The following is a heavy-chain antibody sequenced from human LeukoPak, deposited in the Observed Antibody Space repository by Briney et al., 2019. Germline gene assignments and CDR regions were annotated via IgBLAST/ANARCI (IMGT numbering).Heavy chain of an antibody. D-gene: IGHD6-19*01. CDR1: GFTFSSYS. V-gene: IGHV3-21*01. CDR2: ISSSSSYI. Sequence: GGSLRLSCAASGFTFSSYSMNWVRQAPGKGLEWVSSISSSSSYIYYADSVEGRFTISRDNAKNSLYLQMNSLRAEDTAVYYCARVSGYSSGWYDYWGQGTLVTVSS. J-gene: IGHJ4*02. CDR3: ARVSGYSSGWYDY.